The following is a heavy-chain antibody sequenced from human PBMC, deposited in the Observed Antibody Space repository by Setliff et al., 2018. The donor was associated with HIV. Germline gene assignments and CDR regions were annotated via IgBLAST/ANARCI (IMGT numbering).Heavy chain of an antibody. D-gene: IGHD1-26*01. V-gene: IGHV3-15*07. J-gene: IGHJ4*02. CDR1: GFTFSNAW. CDR2: IKSKTDGGTT. Sequence: GGSLRLSCAASGFTFSNAWMNWVRQAPGKGLEWVGRIKSKTDGGTTNYAAPVKGRFTISRDDSKNTLYLQMNSLKTEDTAVYYCTTDLGGSYHGWNYWGQGTLVTVSS. CDR3: TTDLGGSYHGWNY.